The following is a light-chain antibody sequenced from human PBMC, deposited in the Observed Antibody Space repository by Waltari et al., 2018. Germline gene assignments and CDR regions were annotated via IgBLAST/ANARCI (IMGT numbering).Light chain of an antibody. V-gene: IGKV3-20*01. J-gene: IGKJ4*01. CDR2: AAS. Sequence: EIVLTQSPDTLSLSPGERATLSCRASQYVTSSYLAWYQQKPGQGPRLLIYAASARATGLPDRFSGSGSGTDFTLTISRLDPEDFAVYFCQQYGSSLVTFGGGTEVEIK. CDR1: QYVTSSY. CDR3: QQYGSSLVT.